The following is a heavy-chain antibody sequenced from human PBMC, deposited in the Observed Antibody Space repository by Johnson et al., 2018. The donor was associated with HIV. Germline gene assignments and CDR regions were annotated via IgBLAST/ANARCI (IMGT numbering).Heavy chain of an antibody. CDR3: ARESTPWGGEYVNYGLDI. J-gene: IGHJ3*02. D-gene: IGHD3-10*01. CDR1: GFTFDDYA. Sequence: VQLVESGGGLVQPGRSLRLSCAASGFTFDDYAMHWVRQAPGKGLEWVSHISSSGSTKKYADSVRGRLTVSRDNAKKSLYLEMNNLRVDDTAVYYCARESTPWGGEYVNYGLDIWGQGTMVAVSS. CDR2: ISSSGSTK. V-gene: IGHV3-48*03.